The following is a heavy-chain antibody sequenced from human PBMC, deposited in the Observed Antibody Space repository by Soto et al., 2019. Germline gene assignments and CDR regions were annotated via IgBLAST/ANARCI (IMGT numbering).Heavy chain of an antibody. V-gene: IGHV6-1*01. CDR2: TYYRSKWYN. CDR3: ARGGEQQLLGGMDV. J-gene: IGHJ6*02. CDR1: VERVSCNSVA. D-gene: IGHD6-13*01. Sequence: QSLSLTCAISVERVSCNSVAWNWIRQSQSRGLEWLGRTYYRSKWYNDYAVSVKSRITINPDTSKNQFSLQLNSVTPEDTAVYYCARGGEQQLLGGMDVWGQGTTVTVSS.